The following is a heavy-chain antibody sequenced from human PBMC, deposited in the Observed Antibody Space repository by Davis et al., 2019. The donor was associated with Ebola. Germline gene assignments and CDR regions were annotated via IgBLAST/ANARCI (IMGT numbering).Heavy chain of an antibody. D-gene: IGHD6-19*01. V-gene: IGHV3-30-3*01. J-gene: IGHJ4*02. CDR1: GFTFSSYA. CDR3: ATSSGWYVY. CDR2: ISYDGSNK. Sequence: GESLKISCAASGFTFSSYAMHWVRQAPGKGLEWVAVISYDGSNKYYADSVKGRFTISRDNSKNTLYLQMNSLRAEDTAVYYCATSSGWYVYWGQGTLVTVSS.